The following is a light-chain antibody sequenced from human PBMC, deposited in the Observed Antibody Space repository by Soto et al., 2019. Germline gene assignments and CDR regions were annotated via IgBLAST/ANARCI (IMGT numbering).Light chain of an antibody. J-gene: IGKJ3*01. V-gene: IGKV1-39*01. CDR1: QSINSF. Sequence: DIQMTQSPSSLSASEGDRVTITCRASQSINSFLNWYQQKSGKAPKLLIYDASTLQSGVPSRVSGSGSETEFTLTITNLQPDDFSTYDCQQSYNTPFTCGPGTKVDVK. CDR3: QQSYNTPFT. CDR2: DAS.